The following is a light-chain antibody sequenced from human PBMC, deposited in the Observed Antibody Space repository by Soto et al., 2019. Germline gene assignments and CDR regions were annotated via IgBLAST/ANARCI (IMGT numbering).Light chain of an antibody. CDR1: QSVLYSSNNKNY. J-gene: IGKJ1*01. V-gene: IGKV4-1*01. CDR3: QQYNSYPWT. Sequence: DIVMTQSPDSLAVSLGERATINCKSSQSVLYSSNNKNYLAWYQQKPGQPPKLLIYWASTRESGVPDRFSGSGSGTDFTLTINTLQPADFATYYCQQYNSYPWTFGQGTRV. CDR2: WAS.